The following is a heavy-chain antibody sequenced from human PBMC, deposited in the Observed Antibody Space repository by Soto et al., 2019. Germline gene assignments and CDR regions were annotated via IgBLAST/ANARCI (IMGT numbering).Heavy chain of an antibody. V-gene: IGHV3-21*01. J-gene: IGHJ4*02. CDR3: ARDRRYSSSSFDY. D-gene: IGHD6-6*01. CDR1: GFTLSSYS. CDR2: ISSSSSYI. Sequence: PGGSLRLSCAASGFTLSSYSMNWVRQAPGKGLEWVSSISSSSSYIYYADSVKGRFTISRDNAKNSLYLQMNSLRAEDTAVYYCARDRRYSSSSFDYCGQGTLVTVSS.